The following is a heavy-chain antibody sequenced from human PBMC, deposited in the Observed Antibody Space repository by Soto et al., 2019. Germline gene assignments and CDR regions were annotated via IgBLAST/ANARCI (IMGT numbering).Heavy chain of an antibody. CDR3: VQSRCGGGCLQIYSCHSSYGLDV. J-gene: IGHJ6*01. V-gene: IGHV2-5*02. CDR1: GLSLRTTGVG. D-gene: IGHD2-21*02. CDR2: LYWDDDK. Sequence: QITLKESGPTLVKPTQTLTLTCTVSGLSLRTTGVGVGWVRQPPGKALEWLALLYWDDDKRYSPSLKSRLTITKDTAEKQVVLTMTNMDTVDTATYYCVQSRCGGGCLQIYSCHSSYGLDVW.